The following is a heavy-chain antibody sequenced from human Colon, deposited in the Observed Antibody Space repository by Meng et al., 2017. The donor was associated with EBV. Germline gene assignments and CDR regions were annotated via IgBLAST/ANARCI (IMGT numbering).Heavy chain of an antibody. V-gene: IGHV4-34*02. CDR1: GGSLSGYY. D-gene: IGHD2-2*03. J-gene: IGHJ4*02. CDR3: ARTFGYCSNNNCPRTLGY. Sequence: QFHRQQWGGGLVKPSETLALTCGVSGGSLSGYYWSWIRHFPGRTLEFIGDINHSGSANYNPSLRSRVTISVDTSKNQIFLNLHSVTAADTAVYHCARTFGYCSNNNCPRTLGYWGQGTLVTVSS. CDR2: INHSGSA.